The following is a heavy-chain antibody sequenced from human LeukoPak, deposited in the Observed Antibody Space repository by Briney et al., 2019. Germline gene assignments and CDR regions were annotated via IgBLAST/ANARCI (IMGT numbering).Heavy chain of an antibody. D-gene: IGHD5-18*01. CDR1: GFTFSSYA. Sequence: GRSLRLSCAASGFTFSSYAMSWVRQAPGKGLEWVSAISGSGGSTYYADSVKGRFTISRDNSKNTLYLQMNSLRAEDTAVYYCAKDEADTAMVITPIFDYWGQGTLVTVSS. V-gene: IGHV3-23*01. J-gene: IGHJ4*02. CDR2: ISGSGGST. CDR3: AKDEADTAMVITPIFDY.